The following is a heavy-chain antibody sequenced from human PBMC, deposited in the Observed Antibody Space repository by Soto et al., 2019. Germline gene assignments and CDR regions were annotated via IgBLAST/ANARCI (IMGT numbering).Heavy chain of an antibody. CDR2: ISVSGAST. Sequence: GGSLRLSCAASGFTFSTYAMTWVRQAPGKGLEWISHISVSGASTDYADSVRGRFTISRDNSNNTLYLQMNNLRGDDTAVYYCAITNCSSTSCYFDYWGQGTLVTVSS. J-gene: IGHJ4*02. D-gene: IGHD2-2*01. V-gene: IGHV3-23*01. CDR1: GFTFSTYA. CDR3: AITNCSSTSCYFDY.